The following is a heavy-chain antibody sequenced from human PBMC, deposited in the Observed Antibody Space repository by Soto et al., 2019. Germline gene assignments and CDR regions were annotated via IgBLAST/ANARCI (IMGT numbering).Heavy chain of an antibody. CDR2: MSGLGGST. D-gene: IGHD5-18*01. V-gene: IGHV3-23*01. J-gene: IGHJ4*02. CDR1: GFTFSAYS. CDR3: AKSYGDTWQQYFFDS. Sequence: EVQLLESGGGLVQPGGSLRLSCTASGFTFSAYSMPWVRQAPGKGLEWVSGMSGLGGSTYYADSVRGRFTISRDNSKNTLYLQMNSLRAEDTAVYYCAKSYGDTWQQYFFDSWGQGTLLTVSS.